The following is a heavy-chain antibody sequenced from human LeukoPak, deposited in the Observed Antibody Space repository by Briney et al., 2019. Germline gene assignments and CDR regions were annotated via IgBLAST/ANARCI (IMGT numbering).Heavy chain of an antibody. CDR3: ARVVPAASLYY. V-gene: IGHV1-2*02. D-gene: IGHD2-2*01. CDR2: ISPNSGGT. J-gene: IGHJ4*02. CDR1: GYTFTGYY. Sequence: SVKVSCKASGYTFTGYYMHWVRQAPGQGLKWMGWISPNSGGTNYAQKFQGRVTMTRDTSISTAYMELSRLRSDDTAVYYCARVVPAASLYYWGQGTLITVSS.